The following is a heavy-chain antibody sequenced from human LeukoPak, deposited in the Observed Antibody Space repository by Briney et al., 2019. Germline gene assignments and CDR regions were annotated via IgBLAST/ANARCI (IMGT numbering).Heavy chain of an antibody. D-gene: IGHD5-12*01. CDR1: GFTFSSYS. Sequence: GGSLRLSCAASGFTFSSYSMNWVRQAPGKGLEWVSSISSSSSYIYYADSVKGRFTISRDNAKNSLYLQMNSLRAEDTAVYYCARVTPVATISNPTWFDPWGQGTLVTVSS. V-gene: IGHV3-21*01. J-gene: IGHJ5*02. CDR3: ARVTPVATISNPTWFDP. CDR2: ISSSSSYI.